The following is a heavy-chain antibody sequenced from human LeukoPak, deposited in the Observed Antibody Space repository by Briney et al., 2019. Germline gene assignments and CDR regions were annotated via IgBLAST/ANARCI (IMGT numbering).Heavy chain of an antibody. J-gene: IGHJ4*02. D-gene: IGHD5-18*01. CDR3: ARDYDTASDKGGFDS. CDR2: IYYSGST. Sequence: SETLSLTCTVSGASMNSYYWSWIRKPPGKGLEWIGFIYYSGSTNYNPSLKSGVTISVDTSKNQFSLKLSSVTAADTAVYYCARDYDTASDKGGFDSWGQGTLVTVSS. CDR1: GASMNSYY. V-gene: IGHV4-59*01.